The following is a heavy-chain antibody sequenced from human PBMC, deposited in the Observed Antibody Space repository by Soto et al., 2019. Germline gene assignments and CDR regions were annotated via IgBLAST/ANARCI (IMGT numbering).Heavy chain of an antibody. Sequence: GASVKVSCKASGYTFTGYYMHWVRQAPGQGFEWMGWINPNSGGTNYAQKFQGWVTMTRDTSISTAYMELSRLRSDDTAVYYCARDQDSSGWPYYYYYYGMDVWGQGTTVTVSS. V-gene: IGHV1-2*04. CDR3: ARDQDSSGWPYYYYYYGMDV. CDR1: GYTFTGYY. CDR2: INPNSGGT. D-gene: IGHD6-19*01. J-gene: IGHJ6*02.